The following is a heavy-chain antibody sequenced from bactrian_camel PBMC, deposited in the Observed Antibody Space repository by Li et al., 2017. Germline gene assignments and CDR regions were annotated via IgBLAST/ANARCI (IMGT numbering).Heavy chain of an antibody. CDR1: GRRVASYR. D-gene: IGHD2*01. CDR3: ATHNSNPDWAGRLTPRACKY. CDR2: LEGNGFT. J-gene: IGHJ4*01. Sequence: HVQLVESGGGSVQAGGSLRLSCVASGRRVASYRLHWFRQAPGKEREEVATLEGNGFTDYADFVKGRFIISKDSAKNILYLQMNSLRPEDTDKYFCATHNSNPDWAGRLTPRACKYWGQGTQVTVS. V-gene: IGHV3S55*01.